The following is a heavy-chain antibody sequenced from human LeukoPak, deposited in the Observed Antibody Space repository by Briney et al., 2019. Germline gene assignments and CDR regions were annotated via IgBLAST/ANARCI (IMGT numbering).Heavy chain of an antibody. Sequence: SETLSLTCTVSGGSISSYYWNWIRQSPGKGLEWIGEINHSGSTNYNPSLKSRVTISVDTSKNQFSLKLSSVTAADTAVYYCARLGYCSSTSCLDAFDIWGQGTMVTVSS. V-gene: IGHV4-34*01. J-gene: IGHJ3*02. CDR3: ARLGYCSSTSCLDAFDI. CDR1: GGSISSYY. CDR2: INHSGST. D-gene: IGHD2-2*01.